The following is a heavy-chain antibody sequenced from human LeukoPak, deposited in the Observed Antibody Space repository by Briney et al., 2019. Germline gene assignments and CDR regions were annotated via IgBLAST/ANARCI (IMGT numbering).Heavy chain of an antibody. J-gene: IGHJ6*02. CDR1: GYSISSGYF. Sequence: PSEALSLTCTVSGYSISSGYFWGWIRQPPGKGLEWIASIYHSGTTYYNPSLRSRVTISVDTSKNQFSLKLSSVTAADTAVYYCARDDYYGSGSYSYGMDVWGQGTTVTVSS. V-gene: IGHV4-38-2*02. CDR2: IYHSGTT. D-gene: IGHD3-10*01. CDR3: ARDDYYGSGSYSYGMDV.